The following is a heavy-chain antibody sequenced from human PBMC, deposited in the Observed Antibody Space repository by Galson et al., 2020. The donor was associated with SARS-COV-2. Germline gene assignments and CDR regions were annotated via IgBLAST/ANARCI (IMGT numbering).Heavy chain of an antibody. J-gene: IGHJ4*02. D-gene: IGHD6-19*01. CDR3: ARDPPGSVADLDY. CDR1: GFTFSSYS. CDR2: ISSSSSYI. Sequence: GGSLRLSCAASGFTFSSYSMNWVRQAPGKGLEWVSSISSSSSYIFYADSVKGRFTISRDNAKNSLYLQMNSLRAEDTAVYYCARDPPGSVADLDYWGQGTLVTVSS. V-gene: IGHV3-21*01.